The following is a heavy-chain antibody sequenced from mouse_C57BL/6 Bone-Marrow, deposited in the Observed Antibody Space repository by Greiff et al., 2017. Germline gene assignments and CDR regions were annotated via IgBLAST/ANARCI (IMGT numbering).Heavy chain of an antibody. J-gene: IGHJ4*01. D-gene: IGHD1-1*01. CDR1: GYTFTSYW. Sequence: VQLQQPGAELVKPGASVKLSCKASGYTFTSYWMHWVKQRPGQGLEWIGMIHPNSGSTNYNEKFKSKATLTVDKSSSTAYMQLSSLTSEDSAVYYCARAHYGSSTYYAMDYWGQGTSVTVSS. V-gene: IGHV1-64*01. CDR3: ARAHYGSSTYYAMDY. CDR2: IHPNSGST.